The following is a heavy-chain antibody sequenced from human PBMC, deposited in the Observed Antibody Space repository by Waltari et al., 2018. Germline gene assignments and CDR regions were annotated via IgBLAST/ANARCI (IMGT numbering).Heavy chain of an antibody. V-gene: IGHV1-8*01. D-gene: IGHD6-6*01. J-gene: IGHJ5*02. CDR2: MNPNSGNT. CDR1: GYTFTSYD. CDR3: ARSYSSSFNWFDP. Sequence: QVQLVQSGAEVKKPGASVKVSCKASGYTFTSYDINWVRQATGQGLEWMGWMNPNSGNTGDAQKFQGRGTMTRNTSISTAYMELSSLRSEDTAVYYCARSYSSSFNWFDPWGQGTLVTVSS.